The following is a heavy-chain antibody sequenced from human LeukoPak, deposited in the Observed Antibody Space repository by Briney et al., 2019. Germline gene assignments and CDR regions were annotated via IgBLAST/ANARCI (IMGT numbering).Heavy chain of an antibody. CDR1: GGSFSGYY. V-gene: IGHV4-34*01. D-gene: IGHD3-10*01. CDR2: INHSGST. CDR3: ARAPLYGSGSYYSYYYYYGMDV. J-gene: IGHJ6*02. Sequence: PSETLSLTCAVYGGSFSGYYWSWIRQPPGKGLEWIGEINHSGSTNYNPSLKSRVTISVDTSKNQFSLKLSSVTAADTAVYYCARAPLYGSGSYYSYYYYYGMDVWGQGTTATVSS.